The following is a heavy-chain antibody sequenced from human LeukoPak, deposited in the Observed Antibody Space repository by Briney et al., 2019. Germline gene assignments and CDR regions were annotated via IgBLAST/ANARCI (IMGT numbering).Heavy chain of an antibody. D-gene: IGHD3-22*01. CDR3: AREGDYYDSSGCSDY. CDR2: IIPIFGTA. Sequence: SVKVSCKASGGTFSSYAISWVRQAPGQGLEWMGGIIPIFGTANYAQKFQGRVTITADESTSTAYMELSSLRSEDTAVYYCAREGDYYDSSGCSDYWGQGTLVTVSS. V-gene: IGHV1-69*13. J-gene: IGHJ4*02. CDR1: GGTFSSYA.